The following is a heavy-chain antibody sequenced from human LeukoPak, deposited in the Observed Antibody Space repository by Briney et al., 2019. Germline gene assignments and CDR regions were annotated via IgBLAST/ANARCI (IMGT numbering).Heavy chain of an antibody. J-gene: IGHJ4*02. V-gene: IGHV3-7*01. Sequence: PGGSLRLSCTASGFTFGDYAMSWVRQAPGKGLEWVANIKQDGSEKYYVDSVKGRFTISRDNAKNSLYLQMNSLRAEDTAVYYCARDIVAAELYFDYWGQGTLVTVSS. D-gene: IGHD5-12*01. CDR1: GFTFGDYA. CDR2: IKQDGSEK. CDR3: ARDIVAAELYFDY.